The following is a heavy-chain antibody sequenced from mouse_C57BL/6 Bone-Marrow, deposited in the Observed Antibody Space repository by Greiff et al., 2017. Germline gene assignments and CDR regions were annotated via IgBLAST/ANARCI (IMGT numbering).Heavy chain of an antibody. V-gene: IGHV1-22*01. CDR1: GYTFTDYN. D-gene: IGHD1-1*01. J-gene: IGHJ4*01. CDR3: ARSNYYGSSYAMEY. CDR2: INANSGCT. Sequence: VQLQQSGPELVKPGASVKMSCTASGYTFTDYNMPWVKQSQGKSLEWIGTINANSGCTSSTQKFKGKVTLSVNHSSSHDYMELRSLISEDSAVYYYARSNYYGSSYAMEYWGQGTSVTVSS.